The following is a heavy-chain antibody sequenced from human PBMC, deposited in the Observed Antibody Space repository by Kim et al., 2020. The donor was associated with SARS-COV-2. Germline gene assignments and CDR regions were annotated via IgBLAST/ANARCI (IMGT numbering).Heavy chain of an antibody. CDR3: ARRCTSCSGYFGYFDL. CDR2: INDSGRSST. D-gene: IGHD2-2*01. Sequence: SETLSLTCAVYTGSFNGYSWSWIRQPPGEALEWIGEINDSGRSSTTYNPSLKNRVTMSVDTSKNQFSLKLKSVTAADTALFYCARRCTSCSGYFGYFDLWGRGTRVTVSS. J-gene: IGHJ2*01. V-gene: IGHV4-34*01. CDR1: TGSFNGYS.